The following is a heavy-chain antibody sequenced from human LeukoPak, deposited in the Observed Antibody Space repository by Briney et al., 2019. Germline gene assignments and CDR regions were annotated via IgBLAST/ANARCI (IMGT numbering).Heavy chain of an antibody. CDR1: GGTFISYA. V-gene: IGHV1-69*13. CDR3: AREGYYYDSGGDPFDY. D-gene: IGHD3-22*01. CDR2: IIPIFGTA. J-gene: IGHJ4*02. Sequence: GASVKVSCKASGGTFISYAISWVRQAPGQGLEWMGGIIPIFGTANYAQKFQGRVTITADESTSTAYMELSSLRSEDTAVYYCAREGYYYDSGGDPFDYWGQGTLVTVSS.